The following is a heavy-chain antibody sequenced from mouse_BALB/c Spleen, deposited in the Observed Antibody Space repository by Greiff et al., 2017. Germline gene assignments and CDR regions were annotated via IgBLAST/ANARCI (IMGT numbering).Heavy chain of an antibody. V-gene: IGHV5-9-4*01. Sequence: EVKLVESGGGLVKPGGSLKLSCAASGFTFSSYAMSWVRQSPEKRLEWVAEISSGGSYTYYPDTVTGRFTISRDNAKNTLYLEMSSLRSEDTAMYYCARDDGYDGYAMDYWGQGTSVTVSS. J-gene: IGHJ4*01. D-gene: IGHD2-2*01. CDR3: ARDDGYDGYAMDY. CDR2: ISSGGSYT. CDR1: GFTFSSYA.